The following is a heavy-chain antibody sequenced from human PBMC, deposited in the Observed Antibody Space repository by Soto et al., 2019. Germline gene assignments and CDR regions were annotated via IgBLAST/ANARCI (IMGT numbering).Heavy chain of an antibody. CDR1: GFTFSDYY. Sequence: QVQLVESGGGLVKPGGSLRLSCAASGFTFSDYYMSWIRQAPGKGLEWVSYISSSGSTIYYADSVKGRFTISRDNAKNSRSLQMNSRRAEATAVYYCARSDATPYYYGMDVWGQGSTVTVSS. CDR2: ISSSGSTI. J-gene: IGHJ6*02. D-gene: IGHD2-2*01. CDR3: ARSDATPYYYGMDV. V-gene: IGHV3-11*01.